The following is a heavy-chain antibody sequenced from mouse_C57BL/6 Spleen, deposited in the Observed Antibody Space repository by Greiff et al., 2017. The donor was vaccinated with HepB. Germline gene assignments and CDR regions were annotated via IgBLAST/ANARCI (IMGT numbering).Heavy chain of an antibody. CDR1: GYTFTDYY. Sequence: VQLQQSGPVLVKPGASVKMSCKASGYTFTDYYMNWVKQSHGKSLEWIGVINPYNGGTSYNQKFKGKATLTVDKSSSTAYMEPNSLTSEDSAVYYCARKANWDVYYFDYWGQGTTLTVSS. V-gene: IGHV1-19*01. CDR2: INPYNGGT. CDR3: ARKANWDVYYFDY. D-gene: IGHD4-1*01. J-gene: IGHJ2*01.